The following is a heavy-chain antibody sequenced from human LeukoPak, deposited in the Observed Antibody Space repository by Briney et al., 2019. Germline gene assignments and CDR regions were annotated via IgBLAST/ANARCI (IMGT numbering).Heavy chain of an antibody. CDR3: AREDILTGFDY. CDR1: GFTFSSYW. J-gene: IGHJ4*02. D-gene: IGHD3-9*01. Sequence: SGGSLRLSCAASGFTFSSYWMHWVRQAPGKGLVWVSRINSDGSSTSYADSVKGRFAISRDNAKNTLYLQMNSLRAEDTAVYYCAREDILTGFDYWGQGTLVTVSS. CDR2: INSDGSST. V-gene: IGHV3-74*01.